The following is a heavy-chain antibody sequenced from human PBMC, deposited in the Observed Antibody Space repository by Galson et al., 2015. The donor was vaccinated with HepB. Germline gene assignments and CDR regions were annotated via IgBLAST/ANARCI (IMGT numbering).Heavy chain of an antibody. D-gene: IGHD2-8*01. J-gene: IGHJ4*02. CDR3: AIDSGNGGSKD. CDR2: IWYDGTYK. Sequence: SLRLSCAASGFIFSNYGMQWVRQAPGKGLEWVAHIWYDGTYKHYADSVKGRFTISRDNAKNTLFLQMNSLRAEDTAVYYCAIDSGNGGSKDWGQGTLVSVAS. V-gene: IGHV3-33*01. CDR1: GFIFSNYG.